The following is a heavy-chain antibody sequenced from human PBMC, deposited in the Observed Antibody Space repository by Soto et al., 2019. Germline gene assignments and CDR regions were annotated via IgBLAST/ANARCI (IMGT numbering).Heavy chain of an antibody. CDR1: GDSLRGQS. V-gene: IGHV4-34*01. D-gene: IGHD2-15*01. Sequence: PSETLSLTCAVVGDSLRGQSWNWIRQSPGKGLEWIGELDQSGGTNYNPSLKSRAIISDDTSKNQFSLTLTSVTAADTAVYYCAREDRYCWSGESLDVWRQVTTVTVSS. CDR2: LDQSGGT. J-gene: IGHJ6*02. CDR3: AREDRYCWSGESLDV.